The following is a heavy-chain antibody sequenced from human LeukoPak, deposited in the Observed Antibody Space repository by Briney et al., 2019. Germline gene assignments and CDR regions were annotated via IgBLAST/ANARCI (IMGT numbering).Heavy chain of an antibody. Sequence: GGSLRLSCAASGFTFSDYYMTWIRQAPGKGLEWVSSISDSGSATNYADSVKGRFTVSRDNAKNSLYLQMNSLRAEDTAVYYCARDGYEGRDYWGQGTLVTVSS. D-gene: IGHD5-18*01. J-gene: IGHJ4*02. CDR3: ARDGYEGRDY. CDR2: ISDSGSAT. V-gene: IGHV3-11*06. CDR1: GFTFSDYY.